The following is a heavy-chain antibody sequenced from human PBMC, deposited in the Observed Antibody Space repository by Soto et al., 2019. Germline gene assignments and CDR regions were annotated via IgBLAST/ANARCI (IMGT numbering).Heavy chain of an antibody. CDR1: GFTFSSYG. CDR2: ISYDGSNK. V-gene: IGHV3-30*18. CDR3: AKDSEDIVVVPAAKPYYYYGMDV. Sequence: GGSLRLSCAASGFTFSSYGMHWVRQAPGKGLEWVAVISYDGSNKYYADSVKGRFTISRDNSKNTLYLQMNSLRAEDTAVYYCAKDSEDIVVVPAAKPYYYYGMDVWGQGTTVTVSS. J-gene: IGHJ6*02. D-gene: IGHD2-2*02.